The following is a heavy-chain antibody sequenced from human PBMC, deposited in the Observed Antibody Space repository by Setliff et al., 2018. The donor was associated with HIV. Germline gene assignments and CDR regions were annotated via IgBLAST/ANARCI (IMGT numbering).Heavy chain of an antibody. D-gene: IGHD3-10*01. V-gene: IGHV3-74*01. Sequence: PGGSLRLSCAAPGFTFRTYWMHWVRQAPGKGLVWVSRVNTDGSSTNYADSVKGRFTISRDNAKNTLYLQMNSLRAEDTAVYYCVRVGAYAAFDIWGQGTMVTVSS. CDR3: VRVGAYAAFDI. CDR1: GFTFRTYW. CDR2: VNTDGSST. J-gene: IGHJ3*02.